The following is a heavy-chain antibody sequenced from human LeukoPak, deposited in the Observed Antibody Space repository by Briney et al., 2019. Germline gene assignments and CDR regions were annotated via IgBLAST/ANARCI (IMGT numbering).Heavy chain of an antibody. CDR1: GFTFDMYG. V-gene: IGHV3-33*01. CDR3: ARPRSVGVGYAFDV. J-gene: IGHJ3*01. CDR2: IWYDGNNK. Sequence: GGSLRLSCAASGFTFDMYGMHWVRQAPGMGLEWVAVIWYDGNNKRYGGSVKGRFTISRDNSKNTLYLQMNSLRSDDTAVYYCARPRSVGVGYAFDVWGQGTMVIVSP. D-gene: IGHD3-3*01.